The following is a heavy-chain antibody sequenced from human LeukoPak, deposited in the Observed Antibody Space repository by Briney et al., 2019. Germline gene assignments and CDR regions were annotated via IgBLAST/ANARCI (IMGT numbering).Heavy chain of an antibody. CDR3: ARVTHYGSGRGYFDY. V-gene: IGHV1-69*05. CDR1: GGTFSSYA. CDR2: IIPIFGTA. Sequence: SVKVSCKASGGTFSSYAISWGRQAPGQGLEWMGGIIPIFGTANYAQKFQGRVTITTDESTSTAYMELSSLRSEDTAAYYCARVTHYGSGRGYFDYWGQGTLVTVSS. J-gene: IGHJ4*02. D-gene: IGHD3-10*01.